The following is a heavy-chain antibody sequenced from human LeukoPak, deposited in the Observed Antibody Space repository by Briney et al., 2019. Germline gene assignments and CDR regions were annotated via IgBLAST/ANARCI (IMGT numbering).Heavy chain of an antibody. D-gene: IGHD6-13*01. J-gene: IGHJ4*02. CDR2: IYYSGST. CDR3: ARDLGQQLAHFDY. Sequence: SETLSLTCTVSGGSISSSSYYWGWIRQPPGKGLEWIGSIYYSGSTYYNPSLKSRVTISVDTSKNQFSLKLSSVTAADTAVYYCARDLGQQLAHFDYWGQGTLVTVSS. V-gene: IGHV4-39*07. CDR1: GGSISSSSYY.